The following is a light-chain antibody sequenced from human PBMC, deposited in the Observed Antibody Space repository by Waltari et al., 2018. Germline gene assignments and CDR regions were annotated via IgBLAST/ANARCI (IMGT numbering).Light chain of an antibody. CDR3: QQYDNWLGT. J-gene: IGKJ1*01. CDR2: GAS. V-gene: IGKV3-15*01. Sequence: EIVITQSPATLSVVLGERATLSCRASQSIRSNLAWYQHKPGQAPRLLIYGASTRATGIPARFSGSGSGTEFTLTISSLQSEDFAVYFCQQYDNWLGTFGQGTKVEIK. CDR1: QSIRSN.